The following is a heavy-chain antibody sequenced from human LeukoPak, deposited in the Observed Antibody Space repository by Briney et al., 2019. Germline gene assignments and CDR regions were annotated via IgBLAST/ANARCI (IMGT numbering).Heavy chain of an antibody. Sequence: GGSLRLSCAASAFSLNTYSMNWVRQTPGKGLEWLSHISVSGIIHYAESVKGRFSISRDNGRNSVSLQMNRLRVGDTGVYFCATAPRGASDYTGVWGRGTTVSVSS. CDR1: AFSLNTYS. D-gene: IGHD1-26*01. V-gene: IGHV3-48*01. J-gene: IGHJ6*03. CDR2: ISVSGII. CDR3: ATAPRGASDYTGV.